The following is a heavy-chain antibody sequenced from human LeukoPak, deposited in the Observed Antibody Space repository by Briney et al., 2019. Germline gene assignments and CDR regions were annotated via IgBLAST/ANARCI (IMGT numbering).Heavy chain of an antibody. V-gene: IGHV4-34*01. CDR1: GGSFSGYY. D-gene: IGHD5-24*01. CDR3: ARVSGRWLQTRYYFDY. CDR2: INHSGST. J-gene: IGHJ4*02. Sequence: SETLSLTCAVYGGSFSGYYWSWIRQPPGKELEWIGEINHSGSTNYNPSPKSRVTISVDTSKNQFSLKLSSVTAADTAVYYCARVSGRWLQTRYYFDYWGQGTLVTVSS.